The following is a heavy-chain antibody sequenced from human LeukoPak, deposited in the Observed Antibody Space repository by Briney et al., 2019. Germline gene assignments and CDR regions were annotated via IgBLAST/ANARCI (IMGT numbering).Heavy chain of an antibody. CDR3: ARLQWNDYAISGVDH. Sequence: AGSLRLSCVGYAFTSSSNWMSWVRQAPGKGLEWVANERHDGKEIYYMGSLNGRFTIARNNANISLYRLINSVRAEDTGVYHRARLQWNDYAISGVDHWGQGTLVTVSS. CDR2: ERHDGKEI. D-gene: IGHD3-22*01. J-gene: IGHJ4*02. CDR1: AFTSSSNW. V-gene: IGHV3-7*05.